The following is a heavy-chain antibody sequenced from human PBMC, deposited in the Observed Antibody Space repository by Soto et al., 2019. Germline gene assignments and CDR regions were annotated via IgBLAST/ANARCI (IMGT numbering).Heavy chain of an antibody. Sequence: QVQLVQSGAEVKKPGSSVKVSCKASGGTFSSYAISWVRQAPGQGHEWMGGIIPIFGTANYAQKFQGRVTISGDESTSTAYMELSSLRSEDTAVYYCARDLGAVAGRWDFDYWGQGTLVTVSS. V-gene: IGHV1-69*01. D-gene: IGHD6-19*01. CDR3: ARDLGAVAGRWDFDY. CDR2: IIPIFGTA. CDR1: GGTFSSYA. J-gene: IGHJ4*02.